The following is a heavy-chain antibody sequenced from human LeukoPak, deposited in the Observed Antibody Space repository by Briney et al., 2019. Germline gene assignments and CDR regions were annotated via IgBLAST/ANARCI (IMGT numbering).Heavy chain of an antibody. V-gene: IGHV3-20*04. CDR3: ARDPLIAAGGVNWFAP. CDR2: INWNGGRT. D-gene: IGHD6-13*01. CDR1: GFTCDDYG. Sequence: GVSLRLSCAASGFTCDDYGMRWGRPAPGKGLEWVSGINWNGGRTGYADSVKGRFTISRDNAKNSLYLQMNSLGAEDTAFYYCARDPLIAAGGVNWFAPWGQGTLVTVSS. J-gene: IGHJ5*02.